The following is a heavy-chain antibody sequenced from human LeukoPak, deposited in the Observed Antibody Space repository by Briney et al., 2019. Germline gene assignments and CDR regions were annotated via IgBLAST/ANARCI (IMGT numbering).Heavy chain of an antibody. J-gene: IGHJ3*02. V-gene: IGHV3-15*01. Sequence: GGSLRLSCAASGFTFSSYSMNWVRQAPGKGLEWVSRIKSKTDGGTTDYAAPVKGRFTISRDDSKNTLYLQMNSLKTEDTAVYYCTTQGATIDYDSYDAFDIWGQGTMVTVSS. CDR2: IKSKTDGGTT. CDR3: TTQGATIDYDSYDAFDI. D-gene: IGHD3-10*01. CDR1: GFTFSSYS.